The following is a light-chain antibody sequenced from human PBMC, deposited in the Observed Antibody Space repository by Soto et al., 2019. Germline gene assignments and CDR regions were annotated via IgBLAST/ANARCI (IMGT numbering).Light chain of an antibody. V-gene: IGKV2-24*01. CDR2: KIS. J-gene: IGKJ2*01. CDR3: MQGTQFPSP. Sequence: DIVMTQTPLSSLVTLVQPASISCTSSQSLVHRDGNTYLRWFQQRPGQPPRLLIYKISNRVSGVPDRCSRRAAWTEFILKIDLVEAEDGVVYNSMQGTQFPSPFGQGTRLEIK. CDR1: QSLVHRDGNTY.